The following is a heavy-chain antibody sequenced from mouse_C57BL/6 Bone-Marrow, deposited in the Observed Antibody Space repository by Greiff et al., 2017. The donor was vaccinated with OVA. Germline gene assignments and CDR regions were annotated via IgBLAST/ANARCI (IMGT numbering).Heavy chain of an antibody. CDR1: GYSITSDY. CDR2: ISYIGST. CDR3: ARGGLLRYARDY. J-gene: IGHJ4*01. Sequence: VQLKESGPGLAKPSQTLSLTCSVTGYSITSDYWNWIRKFPGNKLEYMGIISYIGSTYYNPSLKSRISITRDNSKNQYYLQLKSVTTEDTATYNCARGGLLRYARDYWGQGTSVTVSS. V-gene: IGHV3-8*01. D-gene: IGHD1-1*02.